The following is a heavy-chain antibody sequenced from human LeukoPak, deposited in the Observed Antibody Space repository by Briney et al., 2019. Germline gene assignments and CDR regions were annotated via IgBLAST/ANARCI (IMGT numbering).Heavy chain of an antibody. CDR3: ASLPFLGYTDV. CDR1: GGSFSGYY. V-gene: IGHV4-34*01. Sequence: SETLSLTCAVYGGSFSGYYWSWIRQPPGKGLEWIGEINHSGSTNYNPSLKSRVTISVDTSKNQFSLKLSSVTAADTAVYYCASLPFLGYTDVWGKGTTVTVSS. J-gene: IGHJ6*03. CDR2: INHSGST. D-gene: IGHD3-16*01.